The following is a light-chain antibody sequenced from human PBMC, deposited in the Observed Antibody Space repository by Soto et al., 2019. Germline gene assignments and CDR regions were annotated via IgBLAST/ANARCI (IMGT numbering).Light chain of an antibody. CDR1: SSNIGNNY. V-gene: IGLV1-51*01. CDR3: ATWDSSLSAWV. CDR2: DNN. J-gene: IGLJ3*02. Sequence: QSVLTQPPSVSAAPGQKVTISCSGSSSNIGNNYVSWYQQLPGTAPKLLIYDNNKRPSGIPVRFSGSKSGTSATLGITGLQTGDEADYYCATWDSSLSAWVFGGGTKLTVL.